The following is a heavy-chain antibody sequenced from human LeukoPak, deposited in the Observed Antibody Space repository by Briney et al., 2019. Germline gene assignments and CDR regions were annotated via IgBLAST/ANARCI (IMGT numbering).Heavy chain of an antibody. CDR2: ISNSGGTT. J-gene: IGHJ5*02. Sequence: PGGSLRLSCAVSGFTFSSYAMSWVRQAPGKGLEWVSTISNSGGTTYYTDSVKGRFTISRDNTKNTLYLQMNSLRAEDTAVYYCAREMLAAVAAQSWGQGTLVTVSS. V-gene: IGHV3-23*01. CDR1: GFTFSSYA. CDR3: AREMLAAVAAQS. D-gene: IGHD6-19*01.